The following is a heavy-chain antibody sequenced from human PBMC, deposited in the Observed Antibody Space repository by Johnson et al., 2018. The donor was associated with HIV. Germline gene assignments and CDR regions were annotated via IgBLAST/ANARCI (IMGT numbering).Heavy chain of an antibody. D-gene: IGHD1-20*01. J-gene: IGHJ3*02. CDR2: INWNGGST. CDR3: VREGGYNWNALGFRDAVEK. CDR1: GFSFDDYG. Sequence: VQLVESGGGVARPGGSLRLSCTASGFSFDDYGMSWVRQVPGKGLEWVSGINWNGGSTGYGDSAQGRFTISRDNAKNSLYLNMNSLRAEDTALYYGVREGGYNWNALGFRDAVEKWGRGTMVIVSS. V-gene: IGHV3-20*04.